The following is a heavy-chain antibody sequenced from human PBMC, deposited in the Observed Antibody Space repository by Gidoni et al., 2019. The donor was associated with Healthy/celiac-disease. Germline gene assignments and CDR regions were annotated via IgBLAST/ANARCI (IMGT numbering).Heavy chain of an antibody. V-gene: IGHV3-23*04. CDR3: AKAQEGFYSYGYFGFDY. J-gene: IGHJ4*01. CDR1: GFTFSSYA. Sequence: EVQLVESGGGLVQPGGSLRLSCDAGGFTFSSYAMSWVRQGPGKGLEWVSAISGSGGRTYYADSVKGRFTISRDNSKNTLYLQMNSLRAEDTAVYYCAKAQEGFYSYGYFGFDYWGHGTLVTVSS. CDR2: ISGSGGRT. D-gene: IGHD5-18*01.